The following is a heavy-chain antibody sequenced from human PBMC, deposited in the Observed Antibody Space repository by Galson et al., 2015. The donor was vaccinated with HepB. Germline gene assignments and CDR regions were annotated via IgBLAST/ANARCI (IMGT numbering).Heavy chain of an antibody. CDR1: GGSFSGYY. D-gene: IGHD5-18*01. Sequence: ETLSLTCAVYGGSFSGYYWSWTRQPPGKGLEWIGYILYSGSTDYNPSLKSRVIISVDTSKTQFSLKLSSVTAADTAVYYCARQYRRGNSYGYYFDSWGQGTLVTVSS. J-gene: IGHJ4*02. V-gene: IGHV4-59*08. CDR3: ARQYRRGNSYGYYFDS. CDR2: ILYSGST.